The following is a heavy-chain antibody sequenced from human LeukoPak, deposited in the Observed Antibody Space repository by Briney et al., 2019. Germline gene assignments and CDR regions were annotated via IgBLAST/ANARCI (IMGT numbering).Heavy chain of an antibody. Sequence: SQTLSPTCTLSSGSPTGNYWSCVRHPPGEEREWVGYILISGTTTYTPSLKSRVSISVDTSKSQFSLKRRSVSAADTAVYYCARVWSGSYPPGGFDIWGEGTMVTVSS. D-gene: IGHD1-26*01. CDR3: ARVWSGSYPPGGFDI. J-gene: IGHJ3*02. CDR2: ILISGTT. CDR1: SGSPTGNY. V-gene: IGHV4-59*01.